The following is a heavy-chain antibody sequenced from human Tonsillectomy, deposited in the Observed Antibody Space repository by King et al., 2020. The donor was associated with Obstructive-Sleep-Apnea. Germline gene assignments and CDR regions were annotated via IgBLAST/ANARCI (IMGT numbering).Heavy chain of an antibody. CDR3: AKEGVTVAGTTPFDY. Sequence: QLVQSGGGLAQPGGSLRLSCAASGFTFSSYALSWVRRAPGKGLECVSSIGGSGSSTYSAGSVRGRFTISRDNSKNTLYLQMNSLRADDTAVDYCAKEGVTVAGTTPFDYWGQGTLVTVSS. CDR1: GFTFSSYA. D-gene: IGHD6-19*01. J-gene: IGHJ4*02. V-gene: IGHV3-23*04. CDR2: IGGSGSST.